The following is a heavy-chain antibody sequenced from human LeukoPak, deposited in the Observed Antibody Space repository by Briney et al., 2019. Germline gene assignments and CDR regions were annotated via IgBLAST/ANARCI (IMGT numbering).Heavy chain of an antibody. CDR3: ARDSRRELLHAFDI. Sequence: SETLSLTCTVSGASISTYYWSWIRQPPGKGLEWIAYIDYSASTNYNPSLKSRVTISVDTSKNQFSLKLSSVTAADTAVYYCARDSRRELLHAFDIWGQGTMVTVSS. CDR2: IDYSAST. V-gene: IGHV4-59*01. D-gene: IGHD1-26*01. CDR1: GASISTYY. J-gene: IGHJ3*02.